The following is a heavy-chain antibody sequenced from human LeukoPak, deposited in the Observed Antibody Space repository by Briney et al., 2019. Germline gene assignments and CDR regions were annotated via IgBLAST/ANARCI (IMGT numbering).Heavy chain of an antibody. V-gene: IGHV3-30*03. CDR1: GFTFSSYG. J-gene: IGHJ4*02. D-gene: IGHD3-10*01. CDR3: ATGSMVRGVIITPPPFDY. Sequence: QSGGSLRLSCAASGFTFSSYGMHWVRQAPGKGLEWVAVISYDGTNKYYADSVKGRFTISRDNSENTLFLQMNSLRAEDTAVYYCATGSMVRGVIITPPPFDYWGQGTLVTVSS. CDR2: ISYDGTNK.